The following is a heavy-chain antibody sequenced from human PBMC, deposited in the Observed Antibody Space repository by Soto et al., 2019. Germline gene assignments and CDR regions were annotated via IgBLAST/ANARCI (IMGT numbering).Heavy chain of an antibody. D-gene: IGHD4-17*01. Sequence: QVPLVQSGPDLKRPGASRKVSCKASGYTFTSYGISWGRQAPGQGLEWMAWISPLKGRTQYSQKAQGRVTLSTDTSSNTAYMEMTTLRVDDTAVYYCAMDYGDRPEYFKHWGQGTLVTVS. CDR3: AMDYGDRPEYFKH. J-gene: IGHJ1*01. V-gene: IGHV1-18*04. CDR2: ISPLKGRT. CDR1: GYTFTSYG.